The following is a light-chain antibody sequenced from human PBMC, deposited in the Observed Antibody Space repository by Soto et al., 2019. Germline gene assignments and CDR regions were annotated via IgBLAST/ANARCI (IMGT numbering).Light chain of an antibody. Sequence: EIVLTQSPGTLSLSPGERGTLSCRASQTVRDNYLAWYQQKPGQAPRLLIYGASNRASGIPDRFSGSGSGTDFTLTISRLEPEDFAVYYCQQYLSSPLTFGGGTKVEIK. CDR1: QTVRDNY. CDR3: QQYLSSPLT. CDR2: GAS. J-gene: IGKJ4*01. V-gene: IGKV3-20*01.